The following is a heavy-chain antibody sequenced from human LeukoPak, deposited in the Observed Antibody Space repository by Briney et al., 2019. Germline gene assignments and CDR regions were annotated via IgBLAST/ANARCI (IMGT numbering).Heavy chain of an antibody. V-gene: IGHV1-18*01. D-gene: IGHD2-15*01. CDR1: GYTFTSYG. CDR2: ISAYNGNT. Sequence: ASVKVSCKASGYTFTSYGISWVRQAPGQGLEWMGWISAYNGNTNYAQKLQGRDTMTTDTSTSTAYMELRSLRSDDTAVCYCARGPIRGYCSGGSCYSDWFDPWGQGTLVTVSS. CDR3: ARGPIRGYCSGGSCYSDWFDP. J-gene: IGHJ5*02.